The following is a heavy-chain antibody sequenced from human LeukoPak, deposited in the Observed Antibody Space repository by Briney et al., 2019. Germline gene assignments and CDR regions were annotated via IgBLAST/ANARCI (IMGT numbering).Heavy chain of an antibody. Sequence: GASVKVSCKASGGTFSSYAISWVRQAPGQGLEWMGRIIPIFGTANYAQKLQGRVTITTDESTSTAYMELSSLRSEDTAVYYCARDRYDSSGYYKDWGQGTLVTVSS. D-gene: IGHD3-22*01. CDR2: IIPIFGTA. CDR1: GGTFSSYA. V-gene: IGHV1-69*05. J-gene: IGHJ4*02. CDR3: ARDRYDSSGYYKD.